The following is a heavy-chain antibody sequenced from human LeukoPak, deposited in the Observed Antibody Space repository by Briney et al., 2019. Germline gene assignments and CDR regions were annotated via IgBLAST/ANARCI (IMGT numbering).Heavy chain of an antibody. V-gene: IGHV3-74*01. J-gene: IGHJ6*02. Sequence: GGSLRLSCAASGFTFSSYWMHWVRQAPGKGLVWVSRINNDGSSTSYADSVKGRFTISRDNAKNSLYLQMSNLRAEDTAVYFCARGGGLDVWGQGATVTVSS. CDR2: INNDGSST. CDR1: GFTFSSYW. CDR3: ARGGGLDV. D-gene: IGHD3-16*01.